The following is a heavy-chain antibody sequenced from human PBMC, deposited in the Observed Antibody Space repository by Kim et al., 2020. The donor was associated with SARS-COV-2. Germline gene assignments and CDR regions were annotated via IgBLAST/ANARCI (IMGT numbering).Heavy chain of an antibody. J-gene: IGHJ4*02. V-gene: IGHV5-51*01. D-gene: IGHD2-21*01. CDR2: IHPRDSHS. CDR1: GYRFTDYW. Sequence: GESLKISCEASGYRFTDYWIGWVRQMPGKGLEWMAIIHPRDSHSKYTSSLQGQITISADASIYTAYLQWSSLKTSYTGVYYCAGACDGNFYWDYWGQGTLVTVSS. CDR3: AGACDGNFYWDY.